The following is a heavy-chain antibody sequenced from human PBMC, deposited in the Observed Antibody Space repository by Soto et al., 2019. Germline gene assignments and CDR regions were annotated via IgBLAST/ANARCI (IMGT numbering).Heavy chain of an antibody. J-gene: IGHJ4*01. CDR3: ARFGAAAAHDDN. CDR2: IGSKGETYAT. CDR1: RFTVWVSA. Sequence: HWGSLKICSSACRFTVWVSAVPWVLQDYGKGLEWLGRIGSKGETYATTYAASVKGRFTISRDDSKKTAYLQMNSLESEDTAVYYCARFGAAAAHDDNWGRGVLVTVSS. V-gene: IGHV3-73*01. D-gene: IGHD6-13*01.